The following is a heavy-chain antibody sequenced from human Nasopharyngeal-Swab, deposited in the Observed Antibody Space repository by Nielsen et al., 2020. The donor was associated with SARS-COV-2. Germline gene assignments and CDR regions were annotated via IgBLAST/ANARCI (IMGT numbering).Heavy chain of an antibody. Sequence: VGPVRLYCAGLGFMFRRHALYWVRQVPGKGLEWVSSISSSSSYIYYADSVKGRFTISRDNAKNSLYLQMNSLRAEDTAVYYCAREGQIFGVVDYYYYGLDVWGQGTTVTVSS. CDR3: AREGQIFGVVDYYYYGLDV. D-gene: IGHD3-3*01. J-gene: IGHJ6*02. CDR1: GFMFRRHA. CDR2: ISSSSSYI. V-gene: IGHV3-21*01.